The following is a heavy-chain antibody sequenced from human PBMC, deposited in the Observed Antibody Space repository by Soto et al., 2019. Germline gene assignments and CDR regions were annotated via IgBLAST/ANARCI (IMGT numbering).Heavy chain of an antibody. CDR2: IDPSDSYT. CDR3: ARRNYCGGDCYFFDY. V-gene: IGHV5-10-1*01. Sequence: PGESLKISCKGSGYSFTSYWISWVRQMPGKGLEWMGRIDPSDSYTNYSPSFQGHVTISADKSISTAYLQWSSLKASDTAMYYCARRNYCGGDCYFFDYWGQGTLVTVSS. CDR1: GYSFTSYW. D-gene: IGHD2-21*02. J-gene: IGHJ4*02.